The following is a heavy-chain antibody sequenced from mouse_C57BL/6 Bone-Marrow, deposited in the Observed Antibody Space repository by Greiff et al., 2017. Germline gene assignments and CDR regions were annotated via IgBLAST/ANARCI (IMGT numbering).Heavy chain of an antibody. V-gene: IGHV1-54*01. CDR1: GYAFTNYL. CDR3: ARSTVVDFYYFDY. Sequence: QVQLQQSGAELVRPGTSVKVSCKASGYAFTNYLIEWVKQRPGQGLEWIGVINPGSGGTNYNEKFKGKATLTADKSSSTAYMQLSSLTSEDSAVYFCARSTVVDFYYFDYWGQGTTLTVSS. D-gene: IGHD1-1*01. J-gene: IGHJ2*01. CDR2: INPGSGGT.